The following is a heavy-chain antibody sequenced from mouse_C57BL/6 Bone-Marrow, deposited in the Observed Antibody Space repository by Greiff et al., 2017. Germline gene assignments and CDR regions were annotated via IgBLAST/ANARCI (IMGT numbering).Heavy chain of an antibody. CDR1: GYTFTDYN. CDR2: INPYNGGN. J-gene: IGHJ2*01. CDR3: ATAYDNNYYLDY. D-gene: IGHD2-5*01. V-gene: IGHV1-19*01. Sequence: EVQLQQSGPVLVKPGASVKMSCKASGYTFTDYNMNWVKQSHGKSLEWIGVINPYNGGNSYKQKFKGKATLTVDKSSSTAYMELNSLTSEDSAVYYCATAYDNNYYLDYWGQGTTLTVSS.